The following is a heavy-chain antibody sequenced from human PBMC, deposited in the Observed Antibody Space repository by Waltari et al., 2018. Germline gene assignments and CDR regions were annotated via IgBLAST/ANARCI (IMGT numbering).Heavy chain of an antibody. CDR2: IIPILWTA. D-gene: IGHD2-8*02. CDR1: GGTFSSYA. Sequence: QVQLVQSGAEVKKPGSSVKVSCKASGGTFSSYAISWVRQAPGQGLEWMGWIIPILWTANYAQKFKGRVTITTDESTSTAYMELSSLRSEDTAGYYCARGSDPSLVVYDWGQGTLVTVSS. CDR3: ARGSDPSLVVYD. J-gene: IGHJ4*02. V-gene: IGHV1-69*05.